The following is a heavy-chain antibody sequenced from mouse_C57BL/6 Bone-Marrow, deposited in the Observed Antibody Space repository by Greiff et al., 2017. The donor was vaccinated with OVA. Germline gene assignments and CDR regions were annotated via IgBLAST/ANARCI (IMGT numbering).Heavy chain of an antibody. D-gene: IGHD3-3*01. J-gene: IGHJ4*01. CDR1: GYSITSGYY. Sequence: DVKLQESGPGLVKPSQSLSLTCSVTGYSITSGYYWNWIRQFPGNKLEWMGYISYDGSNNYNPSLKNRISITRDTSKNQFFLKLNSVTTEDTATYYCARDLGLDAMDYWGQGTSVTVSS. CDR3: ARDLGLDAMDY. CDR2: ISYDGSN. V-gene: IGHV3-6*01.